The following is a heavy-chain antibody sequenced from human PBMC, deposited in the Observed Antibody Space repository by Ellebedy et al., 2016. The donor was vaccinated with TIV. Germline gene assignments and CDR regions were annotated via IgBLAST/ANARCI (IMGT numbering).Heavy chain of an antibody. J-gene: IGHJ5*02. D-gene: IGHD4-17*01. V-gene: IGHV1-46*01. CDR2: INPSGGST. CDR3: AGGNGDYEDWFDP. CDR1: GYTFTSYY. Sequence: AASVKVSCKASGYTFTSYYMHWVRQAPGQGLEWMGIINPSGGSTSYAQKFQGRVTMTRDTSTSTVYMELSNLRSEDTAVYYCAGGNGDYEDWFDPWGQGTLVTVSS.